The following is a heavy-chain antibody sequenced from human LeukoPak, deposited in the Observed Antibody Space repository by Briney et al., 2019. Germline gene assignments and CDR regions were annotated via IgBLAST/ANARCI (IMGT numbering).Heavy chain of an antibody. CDR3: ASAQLEDAFDI. CDR2: ISSSSSTI. Sequence: PGGSLRLSCAASGFTFSSHSMNWVRQAPGKGLEWVSYISSSSSTIYYADSVKGRFTISRDNAKNSLYLQMNSLRAEDTAVYYCASAQLEDAFDIWGQGTMVTVSS. J-gene: IGHJ3*02. V-gene: IGHV3-48*01. CDR1: GFTFSSHS. D-gene: IGHD1-1*01.